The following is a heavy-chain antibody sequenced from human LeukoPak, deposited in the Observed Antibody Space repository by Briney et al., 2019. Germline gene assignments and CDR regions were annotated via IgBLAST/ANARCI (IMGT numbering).Heavy chain of an antibody. CDR3: AREYYDFWSGYYYFDY. V-gene: IGHV3-30-3*01. D-gene: IGHD3-3*01. J-gene: IGHJ4*02. CDR2: ISYDGSNK. Sequence: GGSLRLSCAASGFTFSSYAMHWVRQAPGKGLEWVAVISYDGSNKYYADSVKGRFTISRDSSKNTLYLQMNSLRAEDTAVYYCAREYYDFWSGYYYFDYWGQGTLVTVSS. CDR1: GFTFSSYA.